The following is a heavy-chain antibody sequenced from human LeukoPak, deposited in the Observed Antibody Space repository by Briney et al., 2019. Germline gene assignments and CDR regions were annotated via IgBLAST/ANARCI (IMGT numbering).Heavy chain of an antibody. CDR1: RFTFRTYA. CDR2: ISYDGSDK. J-gene: IGHJ4*02. D-gene: IGHD3-9*01. V-gene: IGHV3-30*04. CDR3: ARDQGYDILTGLSDY. Sequence: GGSLRLSCAASRFTFRTYAMHWVRQAPGKGLEWVAVISYDGSDKYYADSVKGRFTISRDNSKNTLYLQMNSLRAEDTAVYYCARDQGYDILTGLSDYWGQGTLVTVSS.